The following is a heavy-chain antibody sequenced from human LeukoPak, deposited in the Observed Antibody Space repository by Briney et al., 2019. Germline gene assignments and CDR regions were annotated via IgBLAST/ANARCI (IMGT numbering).Heavy chain of an antibody. V-gene: IGHV3-23*01. J-gene: IGHJ4*02. CDR1: GFTFSNYA. Sequence: GGSLRLSCAASGFTFSNYAMSWVRQAPGKGLEWVSAITGSSGNTYYADSVKGRFTISRDNSKNTLYLQMNSLRDEDTAVYYCAKWGDFDVLTGYYVPDFWGQGTLVTVSS. D-gene: IGHD3-9*01. CDR3: AKWGDFDVLTGYYVPDF. CDR2: ITGSSGNT.